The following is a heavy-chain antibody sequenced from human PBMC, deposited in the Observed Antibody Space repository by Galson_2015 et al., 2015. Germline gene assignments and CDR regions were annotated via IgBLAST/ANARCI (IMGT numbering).Heavy chain of an antibody. CDR1: GYTFTSYD. D-gene: IGHD3-9*01. CDR2: MNPNSGNT. V-gene: IGHV1-8*01. J-gene: IGHJ4*02. CDR3: ARWYYDILTGYYTGVAAFDY. Sequence: SVKVSCKASGYTFTSYDINWVRQATGQGLEWMGWMNPNSGNTGYAQKFQGRVTMTRNTSISTAYMELSSLRSEDTAVYYCARWYYDILTGYYTGVAAFDYWGQGTLVTVSS.